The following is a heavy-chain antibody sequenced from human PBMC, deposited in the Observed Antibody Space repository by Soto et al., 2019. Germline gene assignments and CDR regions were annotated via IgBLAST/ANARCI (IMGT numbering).Heavy chain of an antibody. D-gene: IGHD1-26*01. Sequence: QVQLVESGGGVVQPGRSLRLSCAASGFTFSGYGMHWVRQAPGKGLEWVAVIWYDGSNKYYADSVKGRFTISRDNSKNTLYLQMNSLRAEDTAVYYCARDHRIVGATSWFDPWGQGTLVTVSS. CDR2: IWYDGSNK. CDR1: GFTFSGYG. CDR3: ARDHRIVGATSWFDP. J-gene: IGHJ5*02. V-gene: IGHV3-33*01.